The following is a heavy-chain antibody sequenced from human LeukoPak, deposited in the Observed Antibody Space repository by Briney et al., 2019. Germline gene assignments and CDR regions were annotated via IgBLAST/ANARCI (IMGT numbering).Heavy chain of an antibody. V-gene: IGHV1-2*02. Sequence: ASVKVSCEASGYTFTGYYMHWVRQAPGQGLEWMGWINPNSGGTNYAQKFQGRVTMTRDTSISTAYMELSRLRSDDTAVYYCARGYYDSSGYYYFDYWGQGTLVTVSS. CDR1: GYTFTGYY. D-gene: IGHD3-22*01. CDR3: ARGYYDSSGYYYFDY. CDR2: INPNSGGT. J-gene: IGHJ4*02.